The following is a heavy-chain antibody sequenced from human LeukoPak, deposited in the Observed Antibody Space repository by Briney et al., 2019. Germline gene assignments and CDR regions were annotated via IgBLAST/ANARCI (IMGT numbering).Heavy chain of an antibody. V-gene: IGHV1-69*05. Sequence: GASVKVSCKASGCTFSSYAISWVRQAPGQGLEWMGGIIPIFGTANYAQKFQGRVTITTDESTSTAYMELSSLRSEDTAMYYCARGPGSSSLFDYWGKGTMVTVSS. CDR3: ARGPGSSSLFDY. CDR2: IIPIFGTA. D-gene: IGHD6-6*01. J-gene: IGHJ4*02. CDR1: GCTFSSYA.